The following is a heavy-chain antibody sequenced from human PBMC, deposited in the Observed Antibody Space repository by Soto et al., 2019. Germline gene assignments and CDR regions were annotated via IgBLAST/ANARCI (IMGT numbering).Heavy chain of an antibody. J-gene: IGHJ6*02. V-gene: IGHV4-61*08. Sequence: SETLSLTCTVSGAAVSNGDYRWNWIRQPPGKGLEWIGDIYNDGSTNYNPSLKSRVTISVDTSKNQFSLKLSSVTAADTAVYYCARDSIGLAREGMDVWGQGTTVTVSS. CDR3: ARDSIGLAREGMDV. CDR1: GAAVSNGDYR. CDR2: IYNDGST. D-gene: IGHD1-26*01.